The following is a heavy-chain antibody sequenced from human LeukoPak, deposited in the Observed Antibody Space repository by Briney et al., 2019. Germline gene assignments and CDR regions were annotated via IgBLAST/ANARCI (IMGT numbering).Heavy chain of an antibody. V-gene: IGHV4-31*03. Sequence: SETLSLTCTVSGGSISSGGYYWSWIRQHPGKGLEWIGYIYYSGSTYYTPSLKSRVTISVDTSKNQFSLKLSSVTAADTAVYYCASEPYYYGSGSPAPIDYWGQGTLVTVSS. CDR1: GGSISSGGYY. CDR2: IYYSGST. D-gene: IGHD3-10*01. CDR3: ASEPYYYGSGSPAPIDY. J-gene: IGHJ4*02.